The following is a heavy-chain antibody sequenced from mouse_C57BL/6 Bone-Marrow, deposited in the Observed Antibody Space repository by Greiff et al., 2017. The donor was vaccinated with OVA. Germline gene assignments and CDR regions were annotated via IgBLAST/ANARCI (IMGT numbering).Heavy chain of an antibody. CDR2: IDPSASYT. Sequence: VQLQQPGAELVKPGASVKLSCKASGYTFTSYWMQWVKQRPGQGLEWIGEIDPSASYTNYNQKFKGKATLTVDTSSSTAYMQLSSLTSEDSAVYYCARDYYSNYGGFAYWGQGTLVTVSA. CDR3: ARDYYSNYGGFAY. D-gene: IGHD2-5*01. J-gene: IGHJ3*01. V-gene: IGHV1-50*01. CDR1: GYTFTSYW.